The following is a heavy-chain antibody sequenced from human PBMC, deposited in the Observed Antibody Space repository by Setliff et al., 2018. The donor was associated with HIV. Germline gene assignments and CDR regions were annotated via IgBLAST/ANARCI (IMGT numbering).Heavy chain of an antibody. D-gene: IGHD3-10*01. CDR1: GGSTTGYH. V-gene: IGHV4-4*07. CDR3: ARSIYGSRTYPLDI. Sequence: LSETLSLTCSVSGGSTTGYHWNWIRQPAGKGLEWIGRMYYTGNTDYNPSLKSRVIMSIDTSKDQFSLNLNSVTAADTAVYYCARSIYGSRTYPLDIWGQGILVTVSS. CDR2: MYYTGNT. J-gene: IGHJ4*02.